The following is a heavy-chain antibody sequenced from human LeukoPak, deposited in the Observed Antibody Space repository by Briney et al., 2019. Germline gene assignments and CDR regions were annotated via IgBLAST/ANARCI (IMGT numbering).Heavy chain of an antibody. D-gene: IGHD3-10*01. CDR2: IYYSGST. V-gene: IGHV4-59*01. Sequence: PSETLSLTCTVSGGSISSYYWSWIRQPPGKGLEWIGYIYYSGSTNYNPSLKSRVTISVDTSKNQFSLRLTSVGAADTAVYYCVRGPYGSGISNWFDPWGQGTQVIVSS. CDR3: VRGPYGSGISNWFDP. J-gene: IGHJ5*02. CDR1: GGSISSYY.